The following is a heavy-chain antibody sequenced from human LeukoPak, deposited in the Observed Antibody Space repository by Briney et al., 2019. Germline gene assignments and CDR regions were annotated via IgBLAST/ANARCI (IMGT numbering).Heavy chain of an antibody. CDR2: IASDGNNR. CDR1: GFTFSSYW. CDR3: ARGRPHGNDY. V-gene: IGHV3-74*01. J-gene: IGHJ4*02. D-gene: IGHD4-23*01. Sequence: GGSLRLTCAASGFTFSSYWMNWVRQVPGKGLVWVSRIASDGNNRDYADSVKGRFTISRDNAKNTLYLQMNSLRVEDTAVYYCARGRPHGNDYWGQGTLVTVSS.